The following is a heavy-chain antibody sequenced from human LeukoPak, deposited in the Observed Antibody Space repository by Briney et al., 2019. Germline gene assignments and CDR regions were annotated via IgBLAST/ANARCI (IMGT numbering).Heavy chain of an antibody. D-gene: IGHD2-2*02. CDR2: ISYSGTT. V-gene: IGHV4-59*01. CDR1: GGSISSYY. CDR3: ARSGATYTSPFDS. Sequence: SETLSLTCTVSGGSISSYYWSWIRQPPGKGLEWIGYISYSGTTNYNPSLKSRVTFSLDTSKNQFSLKLTSVTTADTAVYYCARSGATYTSPFDSWGQGTLVTVSS. J-gene: IGHJ4*02.